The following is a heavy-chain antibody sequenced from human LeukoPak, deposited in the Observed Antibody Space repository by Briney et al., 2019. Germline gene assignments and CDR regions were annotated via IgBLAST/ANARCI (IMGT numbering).Heavy chain of an antibody. J-gene: IGHJ3*02. CDR2: IYWNDDK. CDR1: GFSLSTRGVG. CDR3: AHRRPADYDFWSEAGAFDI. D-gene: IGHD3-3*01. Sequence: SGPTLVKPTQTLTLTCTFSGFSLSTRGVGVGWIRQPPGKALEWLALIYWNDDKRYSPSLKSRLTITKDTSKNQVVLTMTNMDPVDTATYYCAHRRPADYDFWSEAGAFDIWGQGTMVTVSS. V-gene: IGHV2-5*01.